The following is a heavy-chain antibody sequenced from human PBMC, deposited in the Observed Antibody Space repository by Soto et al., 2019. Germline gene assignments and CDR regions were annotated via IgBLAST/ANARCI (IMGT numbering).Heavy chain of an antibody. D-gene: IGHD3-22*01. CDR1: GDSVSSNTAT. CDR3: AFAGYDSSGYWGLGC. V-gene: IGHV6-1*01. Sequence: SQTLSLTCAISGDSVSSNTATWNWIRQSPSRGLEWLGRTYYRSKWYNDYAVSVKGRITFNPDTSKNQFSLQLNSVTPEDTAVYYCAFAGYDSSGYWGLGCWGQGTLVTVSS. J-gene: IGHJ4*02. CDR2: TYYRSKWYN.